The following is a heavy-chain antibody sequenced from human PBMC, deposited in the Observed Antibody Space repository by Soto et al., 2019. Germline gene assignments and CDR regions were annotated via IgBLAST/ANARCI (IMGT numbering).Heavy chain of an antibody. V-gene: IGHV1-58*02. J-gene: IGHJ6*03. CDR3: AAASSGYDYYYYYMDV. D-gene: IGHD5-12*01. CDR2: IVVGSGNT. CDR1: GFTFTSSA. Sequence: ASVKVSCKASGFTFTSSAMRWVRQARGQRLEWIGWIVVGSGNTNYAQKFQERVTITRDMSTSTAYMELSSLRSEDTAVYYCAAASSGYDYYYYYMDVWGKGTTVTVSS.